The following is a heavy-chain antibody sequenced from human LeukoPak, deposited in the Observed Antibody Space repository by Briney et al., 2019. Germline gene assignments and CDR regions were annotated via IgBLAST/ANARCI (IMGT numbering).Heavy chain of an antibody. CDR2: ISYDGSNK. CDR1: GFTFSSYA. J-gene: IGHJ6*04. V-gene: IGHV3-30*04. CDR3: ARVTWGVSSGSTRPSDMDV. D-gene: IGHD6-19*01. Sequence: GGSLRLSCAASGFTFSSYAMHWVRQAPGKGLEWVAVISYDGSNKYYADSVKGRFTISRDNSKNTLYLQMNSLRAEDTAVYYCARVTWGVSSGSTRPSDMDVWGKGTTVTVSS.